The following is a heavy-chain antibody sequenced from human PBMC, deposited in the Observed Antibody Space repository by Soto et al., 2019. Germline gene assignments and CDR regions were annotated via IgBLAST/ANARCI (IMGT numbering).Heavy chain of an antibody. CDR3: ARDTKSGSYSLDY. V-gene: IGHV3-64*01. J-gene: IGHJ4*02. CDR2: ISSNGGST. D-gene: IGHD1-26*01. Sequence: EVQLVESGGGLVQPGGSPRLSCAASGFTFSSYAMHWVRQAPGKGLEYVSAISSNGGSTYYANSVKGRFTISRDNSKNTLYLQMGSLRAEDMAVYYCARDTKSGSYSLDYWGQGTLVTVSS. CDR1: GFTFSSYA.